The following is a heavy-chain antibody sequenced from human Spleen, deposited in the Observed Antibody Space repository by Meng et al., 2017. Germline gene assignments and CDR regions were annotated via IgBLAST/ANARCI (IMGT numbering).Heavy chain of an antibody. J-gene: IGHJ3*02. Sequence: QVQVVQSGAEVKKPGASVKVSCKASGYIFTSYAIHWVRQAPGQGLEWMGWISAGDGNTKYSQDFQGRVTIARDTSASTAYMQLRSLRSDDMAVYYCARATVDDALDIWGQGTMVTVSS. V-gene: IGHV1-3*03. CDR3: ARATVDDALDI. D-gene: IGHD4-23*01. CDR1: GYIFTSYA. CDR2: ISAGDGNT.